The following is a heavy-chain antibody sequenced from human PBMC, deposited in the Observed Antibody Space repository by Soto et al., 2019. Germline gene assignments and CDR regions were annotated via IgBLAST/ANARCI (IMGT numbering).Heavy chain of an antibody. CDR3: AREDRDRETGLVPAAIDGMDV. Sequence: ASVKVSCKASGGTFSSYGISWVRQAPGQGLEWMGGIIPMFGTANYAQKFQGRVTITADESTSTAYMELSSLRSDDTAVYYCAREDRDRETGLVPAAIDGMDVWGQGTTVTVSS. J-gene: IGHJ6*02. V-gene: IGHV1-69*13. D-gene: IGHD2-2*01. CDR2: IIPMFGTA. CDR1: GGTFSSYG.